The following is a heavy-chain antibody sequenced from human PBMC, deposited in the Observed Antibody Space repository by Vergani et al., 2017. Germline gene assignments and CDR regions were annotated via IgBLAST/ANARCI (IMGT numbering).Heavy chain of an antibody. V-gene: IGHV3-15*01. Sequence: EVQLVESGGGLVKPGGSLRLSCAASGFTFSNAWMSWVRQAPGKGLEWVGRIKSKTDGGTTDYAAPVKSRFTSSRDDSKNTLYLQMNSLKTEDTAVYYCAKDGTGCSGSYLPNYYYYYMDVWGKGTTVTVSS. J-gene: IGHJ6*03. CDR3: AKDGTGCSGSYLPNYYYYYMDV. CDR1: GFTFSNAW. CDR2: IKSKTDGGTT. D-gene: IGHD3-10*02.